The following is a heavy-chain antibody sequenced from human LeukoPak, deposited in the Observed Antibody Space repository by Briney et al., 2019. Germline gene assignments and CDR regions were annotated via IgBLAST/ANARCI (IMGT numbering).Heavy chain of an antibody. V-gene: IGHV3-23*01. CDR3: ARDRGPFVGIDNNWFDP. CDR2: IGGTGDAT. Sequence: PGGSLRLSCAASGFNFKLSAMTRVRQAPGKGLEWVSAIGGTGDATYYADSVKGRFVISRDNSRNTLYLQMDSLRVEDTATYYCARDRGPFVGIDNNWFDPWGQGTLVIVSS. D-gene: IGHD1-26*01. J-gene: IGHJ5*02. CDR1: GFNFKLSA.